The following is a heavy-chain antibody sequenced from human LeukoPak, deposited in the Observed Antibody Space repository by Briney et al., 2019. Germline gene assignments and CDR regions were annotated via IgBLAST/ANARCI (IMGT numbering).Heavy chain of an antibody. CDR2: IYYSGST. Sequence: SQTLSLTCTVSGGSISSGDYYWSWIRQPPGKCLEWIGYIYYSGSTYYNPSLKSRVTISVDTSKNQFSLKLSSVTAADTAVYYCARERANNWHDHYYYYYMDVRGKGTTVTVSS. CDR1: GGSISSGDYY. V-gene: IGHV4-30-4*08. CDR3: ARERANNWHDHYYYYYMDV. J-gene: IGHJ6*03. D-gene: IGHD1-20*01.